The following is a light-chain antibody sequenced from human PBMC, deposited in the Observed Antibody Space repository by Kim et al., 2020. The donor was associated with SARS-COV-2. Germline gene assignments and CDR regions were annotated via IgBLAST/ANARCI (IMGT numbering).Light chain of an antibody. CDR3: QAWDRTTVV. CDR2: QDS. J-gene: IGLJ2*01. V-gene: IGLV3-1*01. Sequence: SVSPGQTASITCSGDKLGDKYACWYQQKPGQSPVLVIYQDSKRPSGLPERFSGSNSGNTATLTISGTQAMDEADYYCQAWDRTTVVFGGGTQLTVL. CDR1: KLGDKY.